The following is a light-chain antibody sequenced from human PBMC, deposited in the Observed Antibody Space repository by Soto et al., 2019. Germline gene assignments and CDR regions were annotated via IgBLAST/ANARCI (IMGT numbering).Light chain of an antibody. CDR1: SSDVGRYKY. J-gene: IGLJ2*01. CDR2: EVS. Sequence: QSVLTQPASVSGSPGQSITISCTGTSSDVGRYKYVSWYQQHPGKAPKLMIYEVSNRPSGVSNRFSGSKSGNTASLTISGLQAEDEADYYCSSYTSSNTQLFGGGTQLTVL. CDR3: SSYTSSNTQL. V-gene: IGLV2-14*01.